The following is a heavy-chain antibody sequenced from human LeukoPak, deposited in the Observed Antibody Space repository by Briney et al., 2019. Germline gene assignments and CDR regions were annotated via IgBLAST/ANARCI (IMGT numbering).Heavy chain of an antibody. Sequence: PGGSLRLSCAVSGCTLSSYWMSWVRQAPGKGLEWVANIKQDGSEKYYVDSVKGRFNISRDNAKNLLYLQMNSLRAEDTAVYYCARAGEELRANWFDPWGQGTLVTVSS. D-gene: IGHD1-26*01. CDR1: GCTLSSYW. CDR2: IKQDGSEK. CDR3: ARAGEELRANWFDP. V-gene: IGHV3-7*03. J-gene: IGHJ5*02.